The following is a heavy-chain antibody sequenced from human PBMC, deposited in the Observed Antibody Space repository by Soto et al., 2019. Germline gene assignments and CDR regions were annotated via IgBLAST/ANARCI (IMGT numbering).Heavy chain of an antibody. V-gene: IGHV3-30-3*01. CDR3: ARDPRPDSGYDSSPSYFDY. Sequence: QVQLVESGGGVVQPGRSLRLSCAASGFTFSSYAMHWVRQAPGKGLEWVAVISYDGSNKYYADSVKGRFTISRDNSKNTLYLQMNSLRAEDTAVYYCARDPRPDSGYDSSPSYFDYWGQGTLVTGSS. J-gene: IGHJ4*02. D-gene: IGHD5-12*01. CDR1: GFTFSSYA. CDR2: ISYDGSNK.